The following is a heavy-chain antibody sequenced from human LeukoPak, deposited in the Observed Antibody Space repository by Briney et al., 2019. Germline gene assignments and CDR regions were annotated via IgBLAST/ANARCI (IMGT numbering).Heavy chain of an antibody. V-gene: IGHV3-23*01. CDR1: GFTFSSYA. Sequence: GGSLRLSCAASGFTFSSYAMSWVRQAPGKGLEWVSTITTSGGSTYYSDSVKGRFTISRDNSKNTLYLQVNSLRAEDTSVYYCAKDLNSYGYYYYGMDVWGQGTTVTVSS. CDR3: AKDLNSYGYYYYGMDV. J-gene: IGHJ6*02. D-gene: IGHD5-18*01. CDR2: ITTSGGST.